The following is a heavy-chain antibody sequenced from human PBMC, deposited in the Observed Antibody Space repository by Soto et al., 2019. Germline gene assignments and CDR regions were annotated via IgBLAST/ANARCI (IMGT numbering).Heavy chain of an antibody. V-gene: IGHV1-46*01. J-gene: IGHJ4*02. CDR3: GRDVIGHDNYETIGYYFDH. D-gene: IGHD3-16*01. Sequence: ASVKVSCKASGYTFTKLHIHWVRQAPGQGLEWMGMIDPSGGVTRDAQRFQGRITMTSDTSTSSVYMELRGLTSEDTAVYYCGRDVIGHDNYETIGYYFDHWGPGTLVTVSS. CDR2: IDPSGGVT. CDR1: GYTFTKLH.